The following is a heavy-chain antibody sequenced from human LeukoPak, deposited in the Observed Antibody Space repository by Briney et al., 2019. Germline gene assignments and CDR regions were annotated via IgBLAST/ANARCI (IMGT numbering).Heavy chain of an antibody. Sequence: GGSLRLSCAASGFTFSSYSMNWVRQAPGKGLEWVSSISSSSSYIYYADSVKGRFTISRDNAKNSLYLQMNSLRAEDTAVYYCARGRVGQWLVDAFDIWGQGTMVTVSS. D-gene: IGHD6-19*01. J-gene: IGHJ3*02. CDR2: ISSSSSYI. CDR1: GFTFSSYS. CDR3: ARGRVGQWLVDAFDI. V-gene: IGHV3-21*01.